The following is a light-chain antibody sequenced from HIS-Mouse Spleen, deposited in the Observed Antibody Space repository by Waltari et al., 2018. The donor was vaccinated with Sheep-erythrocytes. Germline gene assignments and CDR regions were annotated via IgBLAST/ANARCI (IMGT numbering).Light chain of an antibody. V-gene: IGKV1-39*01. CDR3: QQSYSTPYT. J-gene: IGKJ2*01. CDR1: QSISSY. Sequence: DIQMTQSPSSLSASVGXRVTITYRTSQSISSYLNWYQQKPGKAPKLLIYAASSLQSGVPSRFSGSGSGTDFTLTISSLQPEDFATYYCQQSYSTPYTFGQGTKLEIK. CDR2: AAS.